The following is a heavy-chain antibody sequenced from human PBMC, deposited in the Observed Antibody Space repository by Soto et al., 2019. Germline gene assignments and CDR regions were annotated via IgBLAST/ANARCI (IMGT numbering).Heavy chain of an antibody. D-gene: IGHD3-10*01. CDR2: ISYSGGT. V-gene: IGHV4-61*01. J-gene: IGHJ6*02. CDR3: ARAYYYGSGRGRSMDV. Sequence: QVQLQESGPGLVEPSETLSLTCTVSGDSVSSSHYYWMWIRQPPGKGLEWLGYISYSGGTNHNPSLKGRFSISGDTSKNRCCRELNSVIAADTAVYYCARAYYYGSGRGRSMDVWGQGITVTVSS. CDR1: GDSVSSSHYY.